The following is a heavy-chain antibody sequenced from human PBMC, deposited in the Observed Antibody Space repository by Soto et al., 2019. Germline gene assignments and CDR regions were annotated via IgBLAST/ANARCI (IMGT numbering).Heavy chain of an antibody. CDR2: IYYSGST. CDR3: ARHPFLRGNSGYQNWYYFDY. Sequence: SETLSLTCTVSGGSISSSSYYWGWIRQPPGKGLEWIGSIYYSGSTYYNPSLKSRVTISVDTSKNQFSLKLSSVTAADTAVYYCARHPFLRGNSGYQNWYYFDYWGQGTLVTVSS. V-gene: IGHV4-39*01. J-gene: IGHJ4*02. D-gene: IGHD5-12*01. CDR1: GGSISSSSYY.